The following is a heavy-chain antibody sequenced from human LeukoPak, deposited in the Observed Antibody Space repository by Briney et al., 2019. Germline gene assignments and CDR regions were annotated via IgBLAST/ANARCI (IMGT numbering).Heavy chain of an antibody. CDR3: AKDTMITFGGLTGDYFDY. V-gene: IGHV3-30*18. Sequence: HPGGSLRLSCAASGFTSSSYGMHWVRQAPGKGLEWVAVISYDGSNKYYADSVKGRFTISRDNSKNTLYLQMNSLRAEDTAVYYCAKDTMITFGGLTGDYFDYWGQGTLVTVSS. J-gene: IGHJ4*02. CDR2: ISYDGSNK. D-gene: IGHD3-16*01. CDR1: GFTSSSYG.